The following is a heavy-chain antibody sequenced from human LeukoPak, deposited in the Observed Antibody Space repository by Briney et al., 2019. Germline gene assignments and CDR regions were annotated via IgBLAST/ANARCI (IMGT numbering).Heavy chain of an antibody. CDR3: AKAPLNTCSGAYCYPFDY. J-gene: IGHJ4*02. CDR2: ISVSGNT. CDR1: GFTLSSYA. Sequence: GGSLRLSCAASGFTLSSYAMSWVRQAPGKGLEWVSAISVSGNTYHADSVKGRFTIPRDSSKNTLFLQMNRLRAEDAAGYYFAKAPLNTCSGAYCYPFDYWGQGTLVTVSS. V-gene: IGHV3-23*01. D-gene: IGHD2-21*01.